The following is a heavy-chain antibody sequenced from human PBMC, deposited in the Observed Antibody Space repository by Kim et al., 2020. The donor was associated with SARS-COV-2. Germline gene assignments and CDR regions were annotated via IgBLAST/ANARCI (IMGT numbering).Heavy chain of an antibody. J-gene: IGHJ4*02. Sequence: GTNYAQKFQGRVTMTRDTSISTAYMELSRLRSDDTAVYYCASAAGDYGDYWGQGTLVTVSS. CDR3: ASAAGDYGDY. V-gene: IGHV1-2*02. D-gene: IGHD6-19*01. CDR2: GT.